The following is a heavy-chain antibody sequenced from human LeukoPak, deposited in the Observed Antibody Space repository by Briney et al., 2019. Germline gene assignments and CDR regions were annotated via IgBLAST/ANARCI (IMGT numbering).Heavy chain of an antibody. V-gene: IGHV4-59*01. J-gene: IGHJ4*02. CDR1: GGSISSYY. CDR2: IYYSGST. CDR3: ARERAAHLLDY. Sequence: SETLSLTCTVSGGSISSYYWSWIRQPPGKGLEWIGYIYYSGSTNYNPSLKSRVTISVDTSKTQFSLKLSSVTAADTAVYYCARERAAHLLDYWGQGTLVTVSS. D-gene: IGHD6-6*01.